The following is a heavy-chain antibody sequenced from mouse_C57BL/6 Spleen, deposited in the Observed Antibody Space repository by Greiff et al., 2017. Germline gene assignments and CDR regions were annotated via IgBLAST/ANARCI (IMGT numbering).Heavy chain of an antibody. J-gene: IGHJ4*01. CDR2: ISSGGSYT. CDR1: GFTFSSYG. Sequence: EVKLVESGGDLVKPGGSLKLSCAASGFTFSSYGMSWVRQTPDKRLEWVATISSGGSYTYYPDSVKGRCTISRDNAKNTLYLQMSSLKSEDTAMYYCARQGITTVVAPTAMDYWGQGTSVTVSS. CDR3: ARQGITTVVAPTAMDY. D-gene: IGHD1-1*01. V-gene: IGHV5-6*02.